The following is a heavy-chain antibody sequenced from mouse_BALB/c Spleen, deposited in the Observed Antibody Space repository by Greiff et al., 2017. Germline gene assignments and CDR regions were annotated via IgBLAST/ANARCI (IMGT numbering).Heavy chain of an antibody. CDR1: GFTFSSFG. Sequence: EVMLVESGGGLVQPGGSRKLSCAASGFTFSSFGMHWVRQAPEKGLEWVAYISSGSSTIYYADTVKGRFTISRDNPKNTLFLQMTSLRSEDTAMYYCARAGDAMDYWGQGTSVTVSS. D-gene: IGHD4-1*01. J-gene: IGHJ4*01. V-gene: IGHV5-17*02. CDR3: ARAGDAMDY. CDR2: ISSGSSTI.